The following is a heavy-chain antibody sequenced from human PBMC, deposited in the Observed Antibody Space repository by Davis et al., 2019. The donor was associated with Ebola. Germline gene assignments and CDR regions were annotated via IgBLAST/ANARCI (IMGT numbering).Heavy chain of an antibody. J-gene: IGHJ6*02. CDR1: GFTFTSYA. CDR2: INAGNGNT. V-gene: IGHV1-3*01. D-gene: IGHD3-10*01. Sequence: GGSLRLSCAASGFTFTSYAMHWVRQAPGQRLEWMGWINAGNGNTKYSQKFQGRVTITRDTSASTAYMELSSLRSEDTAVYYCARDLAITMLYGMDVWGQGTTVTVSS. CDR3: ARDLAITMLYGMDV.